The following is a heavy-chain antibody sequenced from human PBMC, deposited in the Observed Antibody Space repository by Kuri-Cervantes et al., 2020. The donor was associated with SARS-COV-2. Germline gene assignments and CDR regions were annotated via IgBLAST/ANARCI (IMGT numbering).Heavy chain of an antibody. J-gene: IGHJ4*02. CDR1: GGSFSDYY. D-gene: IGHD1-20*01. CDR3: ARARLTGTTDY. CDR2: INHSGNT. Sequence: SETLSLTCAVYGGSFSDYYWSWVRQPPGKGLEWIGEINHSGNTNYDPSLKSRVTISIDTSKNQFSLKLSSVTAADTAVYYCARARLTGTTDYWGQGTLVTVSS. V-gene: IGHV4-34*01.